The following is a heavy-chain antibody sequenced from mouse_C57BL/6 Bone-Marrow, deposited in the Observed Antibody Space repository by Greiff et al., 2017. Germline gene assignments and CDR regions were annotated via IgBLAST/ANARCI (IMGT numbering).Heavy chain of an antibody. CDR1: GFTFSSYG. V-gene: IGHV5-6*01. CDR3: ARPYSNYLAY. CDR2: ISSGGSYT. J-gene: IGHJ3*01. D-gene: IGHD2-5*01. Sequence: EVKLMESGGDLVKPGGSLKLSCAASGFTFSSYGMSWVRQTPDKRLEWVATISSGGSYTYYPDSVKGRFTISRDNAKNTLYLQMSSLKSEDTAMYYCARPYSNYLAYWGQGTLVTVSA.